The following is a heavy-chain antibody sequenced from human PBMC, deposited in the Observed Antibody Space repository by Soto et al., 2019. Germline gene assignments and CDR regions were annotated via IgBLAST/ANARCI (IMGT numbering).Heavy chain of an antibody. Sequence: PGGSLRLSCAASGFTFSSYAMSWVRQAPGKGLEWVSAISGSGGSTYNADSVKGRFTISRDNSKNTLYLQMNSLRAEDTAVYYCAAGHDYGPHYYYYGMDVWGQGTTVTVSS. CDR3: AAGHDYGPHYYYYGMDV. D-gene: IGHD4-17*01. J-gene: IGHJ6*02. CDR2: ISGSGGST. CDR1: GFTFSSYA. V-gene: IGHV3-23*01.